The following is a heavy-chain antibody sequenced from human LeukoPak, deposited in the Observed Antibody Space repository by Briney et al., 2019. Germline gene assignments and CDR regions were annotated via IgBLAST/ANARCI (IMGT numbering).Heavy chain of an antibody. CDR3: TKDLRWSDY. CDR1: GFTFSSYA. Sequence: TGGSLRLSCAASGFTFSSYAMSWVRQAPGKGLEWVSAISGSGGSTYYADSVKGRFTFSRDNSKNTLYLQMNSLRAEDTAVYYCTKDLRWSDYWGQGTLVTVSS. CDR2: ISGSGGST. V-gene: IGHV3-23*01. D-gene: IGHD4-23*01. J-gene: IGHJ4*02.